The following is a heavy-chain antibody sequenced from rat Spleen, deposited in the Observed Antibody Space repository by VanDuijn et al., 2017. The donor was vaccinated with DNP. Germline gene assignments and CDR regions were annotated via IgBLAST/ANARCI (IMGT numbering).Heavy chain of an antibody. Sequence: VQLQESGPGLVKPSQSLSLTCSVTGHSITTDYRWNWIRKFPGNKLEWMGYINSAGRINYNPSLRSRISITRDTSKNQFFLQVNSVGTEDTATYYCAIQLGVFDYWGQGVMVTVSS. CDR3: AIQLGVFDY. CDR1: GHSITTDYR. J-gene: IGHJ2*01. D-gene: IGHD5-1*01. V-gene: IGHV3-3*01. CDR2: INSAGRI.